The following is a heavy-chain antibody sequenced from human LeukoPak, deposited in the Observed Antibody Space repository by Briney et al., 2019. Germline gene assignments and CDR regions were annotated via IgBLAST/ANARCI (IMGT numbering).Heavy chain of an antibody. V-gene: IGHV3-48*01. J-gene: IGHJ4*02. CDR3: AKYSGTYYGMDYFDS. D-gene: IGHD1-26*01. CDR2: ISATSSTI. Sequence: GGSLRLSCAASGFIFSDYTMNWVRQSPGKGLEWLSYISATSSTIYNADSVEGRFIISRDNAKNSLYLKMDNLKPEDTAVYFCAKYSGTYYGMDYFDSWGQGTLVTVSS. CDR1: GFIFSDYT.